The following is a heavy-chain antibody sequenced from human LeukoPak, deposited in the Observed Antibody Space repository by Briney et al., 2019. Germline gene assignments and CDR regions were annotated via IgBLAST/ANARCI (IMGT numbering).Heavy chain of an antibody. CDR2: INHSGST. J-gene: IGHJ6*03. CDR3: ARRSGHCTNGVCTYYYYYYMDV. V-gene: IGHV4-34*01. CDR1: GGSFSGYY. D-gene: IGHD2-8*01. Sequence: ETLSLTCAVYGGSFSGYYWSWIRQPPGKGLEWSGEINHSGSTNYNPSLKSRVTISVDTSKNQCSLKLSSVTAADTAVYYCARRSGHCTNGVCTYYYYYYMDVWGKGTTVTVSS.